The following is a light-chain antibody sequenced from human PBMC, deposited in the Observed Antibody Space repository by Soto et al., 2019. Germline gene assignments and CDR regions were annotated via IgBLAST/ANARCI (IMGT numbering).Light chain of an antibody. Sequence: DIQMTQSPSTLSASEGDRVTITCRASQSISSWLAWYQQRPGKAPKLLIYKASSLESGVPSRFSGSGSGTEFTLTISSLQPDDFATYHCQQYNSYSLTFGGGTKVEIK. CDR1: QSISSW. V-gene: IGKV1-5*03. CDR2: KAS. CDR3: QQYNSYSLT. J-gene: IGKJ4*01.